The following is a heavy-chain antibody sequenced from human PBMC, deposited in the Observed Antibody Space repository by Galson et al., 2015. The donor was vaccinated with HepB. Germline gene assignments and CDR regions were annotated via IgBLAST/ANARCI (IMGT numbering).Heavy chain of an antibody. V-gene: IGHV3-30-3*01. CDR1: GFTFSSYA. D-gene: IGHD1-1*01. Sequence: SLRLSCAASGFTFSSYAMHWVRQAPGKGLEWVAVISYDGSNKYYADSVKGRFTISRDNSKNTLYLQMNSLRAEDTAVYYCARDGRGNDLFDYWGQGTLVTVSS. J-gene: IGHJ4*02. CDR2: ISYDGSNK. CDR3: ARDGRGNDLFDY.